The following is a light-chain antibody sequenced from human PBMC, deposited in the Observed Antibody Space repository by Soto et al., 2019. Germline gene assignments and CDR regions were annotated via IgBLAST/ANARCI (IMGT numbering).Light chain of an antibody. V-gene: IGLV2-23*02. J-gene: IGLJ1*01. Sequence: QSALTQPASVSGSPGQSITISCTGTSSDVGSYNLVSWYQQHPGKAPKLMIYEVSNRPSGVSDRFSGSKSDSTASLSISGLQAEDEADYYCCSYASTSTYVFGPGTKLTVL. CDR3: CSYASTSTYV. CDR1: SSDVGSYNL. CDR2: EVS.